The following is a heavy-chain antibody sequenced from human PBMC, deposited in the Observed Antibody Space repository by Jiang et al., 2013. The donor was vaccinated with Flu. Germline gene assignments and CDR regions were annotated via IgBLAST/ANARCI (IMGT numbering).Heavy chain of an antibody. J-gene: IGHJ4*02. CDR3: TANSVLGATTIDY. Sequence: KIDGGTTDYAAPVKGRFIISRDDSKNMLFLQMNSLKTEDTALYYCTANSVLGATTIDYWGQGTLVTVSS. V-gene: IGHV3-15*01. CDR2: KIDGGTT. D-gene: IGHD1-26*01.